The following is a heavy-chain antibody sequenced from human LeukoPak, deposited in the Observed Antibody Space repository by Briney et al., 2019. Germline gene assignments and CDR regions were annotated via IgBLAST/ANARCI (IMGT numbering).Heavy chain of an antibody. CDR1: GFTFSSYG. V-gene: IGHV3-23*03. Sequence: GGSLRLSCAASGFTFSSYGMSWVRQAPGKGLEWVSIIYSGGSTFYADSVKGRFTISRDNSKNMVYLQMNSLRSEDTATYYCAKDRGSSGWYRDVFDFWGQGTTVTVSS. J-gene: IGHJ3*01. CDR3: AKDRGSSGWYRDVFDF. CDR2: IYSGGST. D-gene: IGHD6-19*01.